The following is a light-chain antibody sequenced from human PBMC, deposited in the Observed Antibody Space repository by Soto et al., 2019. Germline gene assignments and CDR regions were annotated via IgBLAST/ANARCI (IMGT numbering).Light chain of an antibody. J-gene: IGKJ2*01. CDR2: AAS. V-gene: IGKV1-39*01. CDR3: QQSYSDLYT. CDR1: QTISYF. Sequence: DIQMTQSPSSLSASVGDRVTITCRANQTISYFLNWYQQKAGKPPKLLIYAASSLQSGVPSRFSGSGSGTDFTLSINSLQPEDFATYYCQQSYSDLYTFGQGPKLEI.